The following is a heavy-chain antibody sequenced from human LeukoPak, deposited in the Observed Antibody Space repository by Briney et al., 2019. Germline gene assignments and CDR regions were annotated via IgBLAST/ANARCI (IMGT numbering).Heavy chain of an antibody. CDR3: ARVPLMYCGGDCYFDY. V-gene: IGHV4-59*01. D-gene: IGHD2-21*02. Sequence: PSETLSLTCTVSGGSISSYYWSWIRQPPGKGLEWIGYIYYSGSINYNPSLKSRVTISVDTSKNHFSLKLSSVTAADTAVYYCARVPLMYCGGDCYFDYWGQGTLVTVSS. J-gene: IGHJ4*02. CDR2: IYYSGSI. CDR1: GGSISSYY.